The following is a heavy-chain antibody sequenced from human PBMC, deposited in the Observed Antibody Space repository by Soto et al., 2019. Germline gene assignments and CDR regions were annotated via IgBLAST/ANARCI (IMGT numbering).Heavy chain of an antibody. CDR2: IYSGGST. CDR1: GFTVSSNY. D-gene: IGHD3-22*01. CDR3: ARDPCNYYDSSGYCLDAFDI. V-gene: IGHV3-53*01. Sequence: TGGSLRLSCAASGFTVSSNYMSWVRQAPGKGLEWVSVIYSGGSTYYADSVKGRFTISRDNSKNTLYLQMNSLRAEDTAVYYCARDPCNYYDSSGYCLDAFDIWGQGTMVTVSS. J-gene: IGHJ3*02.